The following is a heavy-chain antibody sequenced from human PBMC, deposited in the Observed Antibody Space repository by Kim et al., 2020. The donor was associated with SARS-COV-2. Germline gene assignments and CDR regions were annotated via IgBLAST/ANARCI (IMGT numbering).Heavy chain of an antibody. CDR2: INPSGGST. J-gene: IGHJ4*02. Sequence: ASVKVSCKASGYTFTSYYMHWVRQAPGQGLEWMGLINPSGGSTSYAQKFQGRVTMTRDTSTSTVYMELSSLRSEDTAVYYCAREGIQLWVDYWGQGTLVTVSS. V-gene: IGHV1-46*01. CDR1: GYTFTSYY. CDR3: AREGIQLWVDY. D-gene: IGHD5-18*01.